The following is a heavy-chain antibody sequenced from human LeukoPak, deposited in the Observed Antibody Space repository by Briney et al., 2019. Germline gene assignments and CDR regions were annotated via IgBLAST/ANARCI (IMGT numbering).Heavy chain of an antibody. CDR3: ARYYYDSSGYYCLDY. CDR1: GYTFTSYG. CDR2: ISAYNGNT. Sequence: GASVKVSCKASGYTFTSYGISWVRQAPGQGLEWMGWISAYNGNTNYAQKLQGRVTMTTDTSTSTAYMELRSLRSDDTAVYYCARYYYDSSGYYCLDYWGQGTLVTVSS. V-gene: IGHV1-18*01. D-gene: IGHD3-22*01. J-gene: IGHJ4*02.